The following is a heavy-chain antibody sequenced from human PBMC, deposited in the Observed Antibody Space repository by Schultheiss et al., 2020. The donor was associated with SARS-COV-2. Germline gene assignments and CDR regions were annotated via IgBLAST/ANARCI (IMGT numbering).Heavy chain of an antibody. CDR3: ARDYDYGDYPIDY. CDR1: GYNFNRYG. CDR2: ISAYNGNT. Sequence: ASVKVSCKASGYNFNRYGISWVRQAPGQGLEWMGWISAYNGNTNYAQKLQGRVTMTTDTSTSTAYMELRSLRSDDTAVYYCARDYDYGDYPIDYWGQGTLVTVSS. V-gene: IGHV1-18*01. D-gene: IGHD4-17*01. J-gene: IGHJ4*02.